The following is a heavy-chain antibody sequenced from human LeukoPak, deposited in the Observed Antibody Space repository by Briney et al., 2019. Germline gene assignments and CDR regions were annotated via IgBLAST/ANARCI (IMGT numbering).Heavy chain of an antibody. CDR1: GFTFSNYG. CDR2: ISSSSTNI. D-gene: IGHD3-22*01. J-gene: IGHJ4*02. CDR3: AKDPPPFMIVVARVSGY. Sequence: GGSLRLSCAASGFTFSNYGMNWVRQAPGKGLEWVSSISSSSTNIYYADSVKGRFTISRDNAKKSVYLQKNSLRAEDTAVYYCAKDPPPFMIVVARVSGYWGQGTLVTVSS. V-gene: IGHV3-21*04.